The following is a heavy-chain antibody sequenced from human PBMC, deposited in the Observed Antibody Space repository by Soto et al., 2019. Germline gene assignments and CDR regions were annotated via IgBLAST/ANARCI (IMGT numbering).Heavy chain of an antibody. CDR2: VHSLGFT. CDR3: ARDRSLYPYAFDRALDP. V-gene: IGHV4-59*01. D-gene: IGHD2-2*01. J-gene: IGHJ5*02. Sequence: PSETLSLTCTVSGGSIITYYWNWIRQPPGKGREWIGHVHSLGFTNYNPSLRSRVTISLDTSQKQFSLNLTSVTAADTAVYFCARDRSLYPYAFDRALDPWGQGTLVTVSS. CDR1: GGSIITYY.